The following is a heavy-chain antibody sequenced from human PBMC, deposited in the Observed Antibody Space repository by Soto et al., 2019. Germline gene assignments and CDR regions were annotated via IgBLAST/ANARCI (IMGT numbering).Heavy chain of an antibody. CDR1: GYTFTSYG. D-gene: IGHD2-2*01. CDR2: ISAYNGNT. Sequence: ASVKVSCKASGYTFTSYGISWVRQAPGQGLEWMGWISAYNGNTNYAQKLQGRVTMTTDTSTSTAYMELRSLRSDDTAVYYCARDKGRDIVVVPAATWGQGPLVPVSS. V-gene: IGHV1-18*04. J-gene: IGHJ4*02. CDR3: ARDKGRDIVVVPAAT.